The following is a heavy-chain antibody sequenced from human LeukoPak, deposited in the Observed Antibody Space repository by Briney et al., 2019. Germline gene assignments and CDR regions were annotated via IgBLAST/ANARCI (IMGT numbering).Heavy chain of an antibody. CDR1: GYTFTSYY. Sequence: ASVKVSCKASGYTFTSYYMHWVRQAPGQGLEWMGIINPSGGSTSYAQKFQGRVTMTRDTSTSTVCMELSSLRSEDTAVYYCARDPTDDSSGYYYVNDYWGQGTLVTVSS. CDR3: ARDPTDDSSGYYYVNDY. CDR2: INPSGGST. D-gene: IGHD3-22*01. V-gene: IGHV1-46*01. J-gene: IGHJ4*02.